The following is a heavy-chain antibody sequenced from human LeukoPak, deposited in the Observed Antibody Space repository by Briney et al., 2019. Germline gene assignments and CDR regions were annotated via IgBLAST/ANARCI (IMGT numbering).Heavy chain of an antibody. D-gene: IGHD1-1*01. CDR2: ISAYNGNT. Sequence: ASVKVSCKASGYTFTSYGISWVRQAPGQGLEWMGWISAYNGNTNYAQKLQGRVTMTTDTSTSTAYMELRSLRPGDTAVYYCARTGFYYYYGMDVWGQGTTVTVSS. CDR3: ARTGFYYYYGMDV. CDR1: GYTFTSYG. J-gene: IGHJ6*02. V-gene: IGHV1-18*01.